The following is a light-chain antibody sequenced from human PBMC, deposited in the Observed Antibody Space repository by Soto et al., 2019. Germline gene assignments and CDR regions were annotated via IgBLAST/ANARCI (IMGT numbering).Light chain of an antibody. V-gene: IGKV1-5*01. Sequence: DIQLTQSPSTLSSSLGDRPTLTWRAAQSINTWFAWYQQKPGKAPKLRISGASTLESGVPSRLSGSGSVTEFTLTISSMQPDDFATYYCQQYHSYSTFGQGTKVDIK. CDR2: GAS. J-gene: IGKJ1*01. CDR3: QQYHSYST. CDR1: QSINTW.